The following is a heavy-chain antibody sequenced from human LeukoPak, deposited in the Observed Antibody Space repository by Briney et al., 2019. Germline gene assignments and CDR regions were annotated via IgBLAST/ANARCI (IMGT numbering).Heavy chain of an antibody. D-gene: IGHD3-10*01. Sequence: GGSLRLSCAASGFTFSNYGMNWVRQAPGKGLEWVSSITGSGALTYYADSVKGRFTISKDNAMDTLFLQMNSLRADDTAVYYCAKDRVDGSGSQFDSWGQGSLVTVSS. CDR2: ITGSGALT. CDR1: GFTFSNYG. J-gene: IGHJ4*02. CDR3: AKDRVDGSGSQFDS. V-gene: IGHV3-23*01.